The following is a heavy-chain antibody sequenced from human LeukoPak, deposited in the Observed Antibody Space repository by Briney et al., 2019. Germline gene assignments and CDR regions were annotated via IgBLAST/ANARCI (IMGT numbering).Heavy chain of an antibody. CDR3: ARGSPSRYCSGGSCYSYAFDI. D-gene: IGHD2-15*01. J-gene: IGHJ3*02. CDR1: GGSFSGYY. CDR2: INHSGST. V-gene: IGHV4-34*01. Sequence: SETLSLTCAVYGGSFSGYYWSWIRQPPGKGLEWIGEINHSGSTNYNPSLKSRVTISVDTSKDQFSLKLSSVTAADTAVYYCARGSPSRYCSGGSCYSYAFDIWGQGTMVTVSS.